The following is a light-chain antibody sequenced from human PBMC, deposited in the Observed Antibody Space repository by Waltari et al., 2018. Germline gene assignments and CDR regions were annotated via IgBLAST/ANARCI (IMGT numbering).Light chain of an antibody. Sequence: DIVMTQSPESLAVSLGERAPISCTASQSILHSSNNYNYLAWYQQKPDQPPTLLIYWASTRESGVPDRFSGSGSGTDFTLTVSSLQAEDVALYYCQQYYTSPYTFGQGTKLEIK. CDR1: QSILHSSNNYNY. CDR2: WAS. CDR3: QQYYTSPYT. V-gene: IGKV4-1*01. J-gene: IGKJ2*01.